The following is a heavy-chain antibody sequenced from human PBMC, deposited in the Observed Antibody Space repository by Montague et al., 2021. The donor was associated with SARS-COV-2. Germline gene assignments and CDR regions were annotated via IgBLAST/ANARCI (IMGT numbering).Heavy chain of an antibody. CDR1: GGSFSTYS. Sequence: SETLSLTRAVHGGSFSTYSWNWIRQPPGKGLEWIGEIHHGGSTNYNPSLKSRVTISADTSKNQFSLRLSSVTAADTAVYYCAGLGSPRITIFGVVTHNWFDPWGQGTLVTASS. D-gene: IGHD3-3*01. CDR3: AGLGSPRITIFGVVTHNWFDP. J-gene: IGHJ5*02. V-gene: IGHV4-34*01. CDR2: IHHGGST.